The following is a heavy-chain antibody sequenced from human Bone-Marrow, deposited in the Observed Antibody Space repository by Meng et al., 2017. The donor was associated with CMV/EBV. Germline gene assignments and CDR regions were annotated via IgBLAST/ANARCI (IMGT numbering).Heavy chain of an antibody. CDR1: GDSVSSNRAA. D-gene: IGHD6-6*01. J-gene: IGHJ4*02. Sequence: QAQLQQPGPGLGQASPTLTLTRAISGDSVSSNRAAWSWIRQSPSRGLEWLGRTYYRSKWYNDYAVSVKSRITINPDTSKNQFSLQLNSVTPEDTAVYYCARVEQLIFDYWGQGTLVTVSS. CDR3: ARVEQLIFDY. CDR2: TYYRSKWYN. V-gene: IGHV6-1*01.